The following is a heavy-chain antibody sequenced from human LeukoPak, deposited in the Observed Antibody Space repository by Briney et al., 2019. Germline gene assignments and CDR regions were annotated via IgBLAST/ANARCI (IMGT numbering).Heavy chain of an antibody. CDR3: ARDPGDFWSGYSH. J-gene: IGHJ4*02. D-gene: IGHD3-3*01. CDR2: ISSSSSYI. Sequence: GGSLRLSCAASGFTFSSYSMNWVRQAPGKGVEWVSSISSSSSYIYYADSVKGRFTISRDNAKNSLYLQMNSPRAQDTAVYYCARDPGDFWSGYSHWGQGTLVTVSS. CDR1: GFTFSSYS. V-gene: IGHV3-21*01.